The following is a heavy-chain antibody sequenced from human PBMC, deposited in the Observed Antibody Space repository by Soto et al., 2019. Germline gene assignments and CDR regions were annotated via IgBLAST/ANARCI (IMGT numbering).Heavy chain of an antibody. CDR2: IAYDGSNK. J-gene: IGHJ5*02. Sequence: GFQRISFAASGFTLSSYGMLEVRQAPGKGLEWVAVIAYDGSNKYYADSVKGRFTISRDNSKNTLYLQMKSMRAEDTAVYYCAKEGVVPAAIQGWFDPWGQGILVTGPS. V-gene: IGHV3-30*18. D-gene: IGHD2-2*02. CDR1: GFTLSSYG. CDR3: AKEGVVPAAIQGWFDP.